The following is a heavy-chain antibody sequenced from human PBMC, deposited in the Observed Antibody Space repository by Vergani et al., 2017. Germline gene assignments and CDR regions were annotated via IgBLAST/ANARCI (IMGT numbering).Heavy chain of an antibody. V-gene: IGHV3-30*02. CDR3: ARACSGSYYNRGYYYMDV. CDR1: GFTFSSYG. D-gene: IGHD3-10*02. J-gene: IGHJ6*03. CDR2: IRYDGSNK. Sequence: QVQLVESGGGVVQPGGSLRLSCAASGFTFSSYGMHWVRQAPGKGLEWVAFIRYDGSNKYYADSVKGRFTISRDNSKNTLYLQMNSLRAEDTAVYYCARACSGSYYNRGYYYMDVWGKGTTVTVSS.